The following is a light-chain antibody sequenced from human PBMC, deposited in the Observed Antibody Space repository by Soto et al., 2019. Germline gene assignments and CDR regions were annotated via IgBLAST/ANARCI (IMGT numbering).Light chain of an antibody. J-gene: IGKJ4*01. Sequence: EIVMTQSPVTLSESPWEGATLSCRASQSVGSNLAWYQQKPGQAPRLLIHGAVSRATGIPARFSGSGSGTEFTLTISSLQPEDFAVYYCQQYNNWPLNFGGGTKVDIK. V-gene: IGKV3-15*01. CDR1: QSVGSN. CDR2: GAV. CDR3: QQYNNWPLN.